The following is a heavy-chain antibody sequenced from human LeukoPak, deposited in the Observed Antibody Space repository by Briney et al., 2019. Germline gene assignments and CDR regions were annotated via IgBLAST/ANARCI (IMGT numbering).Heavy chain of an antibody. D-gene: IGHD5-24*01. Sequence: GGSLRLSCAASGFTFSSYAMSWVRQAPGKGLEWVSAISGSGGSTYYADSVKGRFTISRDNSKNTLYLQMYSLRAEDTAVYYCAKLRWLQFAGWYFDYWGQGTLVTVSS. V-gene: IGHV3-23*01. CDR2: ISGSGGST. CDR1: GFTFSSYA. CDR3: AKLRWLQFAGWYFDY. J-gene: IGHJ4*02.